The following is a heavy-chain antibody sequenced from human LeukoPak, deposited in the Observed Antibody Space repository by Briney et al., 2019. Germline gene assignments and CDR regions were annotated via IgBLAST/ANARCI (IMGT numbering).Heavy chain of an antibody. Sequence: GASVEVSCKASGYTFTSYAMHWVRQAPGQRLEWMGWINAGNGNTKYSQKFQGRVTITRDTSASTAYMELSSLRSEDTAVYYCARLLIAAAGTFIDYWGQGTLVTLSS. J-gene: IGHJ4*02. CDR1: GYTFTSYA. D-gene: IGHD6-13*01. V-gene: IGHV1-3*01. CDR3: ARLLIAAAGTFIDY. CDR2: INAGNGNT.